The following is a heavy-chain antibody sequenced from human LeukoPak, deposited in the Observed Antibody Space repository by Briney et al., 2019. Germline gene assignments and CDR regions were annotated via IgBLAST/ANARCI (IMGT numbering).Heavy chain of an antibody. D-gene: IGHD2/OR15-2a*01. CDR3: AKGSFADY. J-gene: IGHJ4*02. CDR2: ISYDGSNK. V-gene: IGHV3-30*18. CDR1: GFTFSSYG. Sequence: VGSLRLSCAASGFTFSSYGMHWVRQAPGKGLEWVAVISYDGSNKYYADSVKGRFTISRDNSKNTLYLQMNSLRAEDTAVYYCAKGSFADYWGQGTLVTVSS.